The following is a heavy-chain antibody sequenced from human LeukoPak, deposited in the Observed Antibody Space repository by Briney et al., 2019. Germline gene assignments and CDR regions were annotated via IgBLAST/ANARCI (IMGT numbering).Heavy chain of an antibody. D-gene: IGHD2-2*01. V-gene: IGHV4-39*01. CDR1: NGSISSSRYY. Sequence: PSETLSLTCTVSNGSISSSRYYWAWIRQAPGKGLEWIGSVYYSGSTHYNPSQRSRVTISVDTSKDQFFLRLRSGTAADTAIYYCARNCSRTTCSGTFDIWGRGTQVTVSS. CDR2: VYYSGST. J-gene: IGHJ3*02. CDR3: ARNCSRTTCSGTFDI.